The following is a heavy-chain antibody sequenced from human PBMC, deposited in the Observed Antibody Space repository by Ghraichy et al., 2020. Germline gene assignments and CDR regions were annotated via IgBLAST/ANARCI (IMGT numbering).Heavy chain of an antibody. J-gene: IGHJ4*02. V-gene: IGHV4-39*07. CDR2: IYYSGST. CDR3: ASFRAMTTVTYIDY. CDR1: GGSISSSSYY. Sequence: SETLSLTCTVSGGSISSSSYYWGWIRQPPGKRLEWIGSIYYSGSTYYNPSLKSRVTISVDTSKNQFSLKLSSVTAADTAVYYCASFRAMTTVTYIDYWGQGTLVTVSS. D-gene: IGHD4-17*01.